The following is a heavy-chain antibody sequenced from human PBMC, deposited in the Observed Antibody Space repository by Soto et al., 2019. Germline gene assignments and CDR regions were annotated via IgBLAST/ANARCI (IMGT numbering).Heavy chain of an antibody. Sequence: QVQLVESGGGVVQPGRSLRLSCVVSGFSLSGYGMHWVRQAPGKGLEWVAVIWYDGTTKNYADSVKGRFTISRDRSKNTVYLQMDSLKVEDTAVYYCARDVDGTRHLNWFDPWGQGVLVTVSS. J-gene: IGHJ5*02. V-gene: IGHV3-33*01. CDR3: ARDVDGTRHLNWFDP. D-gene: IGHD5-12*01. CDR1: GFSLSGYG. CDR2: IWYDGTTK.